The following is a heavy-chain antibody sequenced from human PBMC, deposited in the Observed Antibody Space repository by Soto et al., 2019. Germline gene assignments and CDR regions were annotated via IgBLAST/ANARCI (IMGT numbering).Heavy chain of an antibody. V-gene: IGHV3-11*01. J-gene: IGHJ4*02. CDR3: ARGHSSAYDFFDF. CDR2: ISNSGDTI. Sequence: QVQMVESGGGLVKPGGSLRLSCTASRFTFSDYFMNWIRQAPGKGLEWLSYISNSGDTIYYADSVKGRFTISRDNAKSSLFLQMNSLRAEDTAVYYFARGHSSAYDFFDFWGQGTLVTVAS. D-gene: IGHD5-18*01. CDR1: RFTFSDYF.